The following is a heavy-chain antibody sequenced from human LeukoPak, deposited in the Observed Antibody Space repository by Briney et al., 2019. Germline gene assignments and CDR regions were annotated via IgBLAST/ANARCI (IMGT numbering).Heavy chain of an antibody. CDR1: GGSISSSSYY. V-gene: IGHV4-39*07. D-gene: IGHD3-10*01. CDR3: ATGVLLWFGDLRGFDP. J-gene: IGHJ5*02. CDR2: IYYSGST. Sequence: PSETLSLTCTVSGGSISSSSYYWGWIRQPPGKGLEWIGSIYYSGSTYYNPSLKSRVTISVDTSKNQFSLKLSSVTAADTAVYYCATGVLLWFGDLRGFDPWGQGTLVTVSS.